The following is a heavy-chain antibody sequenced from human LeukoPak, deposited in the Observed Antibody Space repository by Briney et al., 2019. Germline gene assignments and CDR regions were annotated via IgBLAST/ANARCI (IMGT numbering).Heavy chain of an antibody. CDR3: AKDDYFGSGSYPLDC. CDR1: GFTFSSYS. D-gene: IGHD3-10*01. Sequence: GGSLRLSCAASGFTFSSYSMNWVRQAPGKGLEWVSSISSSSSYIYYADSVKGRFTISRDNSKNTLYLQMNSLRPEDTAVYYCAKDDYFGSGSYPLDCWGQGTLVTVSS. CDR2: ISSSSSYI. J-gene: IGHJ4*02. V-gene: IGHV3-21*01.